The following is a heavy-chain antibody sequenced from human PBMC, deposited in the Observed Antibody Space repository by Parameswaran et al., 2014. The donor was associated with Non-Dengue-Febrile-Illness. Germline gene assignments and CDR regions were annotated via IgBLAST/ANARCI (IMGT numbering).Heavy chain of an antibody. CDR3: VHGSGSPFDSGVDY. CDR2: INSDGSST. Sequence: MPGVRQAPGKGLVWVSRINSDGSSTSYADSVKGRFTISRDNAKNTLYLQMNSLRAEDTAVYYCVHGSGSPFDSGVDYWGQGTLVTVSS. V-gene: IGHV3-74*01. J-gene: IGHJ4*02. D-gene: IGHD3-10*01.